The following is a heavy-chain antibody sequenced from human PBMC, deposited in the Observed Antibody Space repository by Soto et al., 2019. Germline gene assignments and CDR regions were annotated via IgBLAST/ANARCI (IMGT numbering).Heavy chain of an antibody. J-gene: IGHJ4*02. D-gene: IGHD5-12*01. Sequence: GGSLRLSCAASGFTFSDYYISWIRQAPGKGLEWVSYISSSSSYTNYADSVKGRFTISRDNAKNSLYLQMNSLRAEDTAVYYCARDHHRYSGYDYVDYWGQGTLVTVSS. CDR3: ARDHHRYSGYDYVDY. CDR1: GFTFSDYY. CDR2: ISSSSSYT. V-gene: IGHV3-11*05.